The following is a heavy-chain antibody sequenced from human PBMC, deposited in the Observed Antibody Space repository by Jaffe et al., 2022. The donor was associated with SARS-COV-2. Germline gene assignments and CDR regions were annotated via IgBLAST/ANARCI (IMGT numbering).Heavy chain of an antibody. J-gene: IGHJ6*02. CDR1: GFTFSSYS. Sequence: EVQLVESGGGLVKPGGSLRLSCAASGFTFSSYSMNWVRQAPGKGLEWVSSISSSSSYIYYADSVKGRFTISRDNAKNSLYLQMNSLRAEDTAVYYCARDLQGSSPVLRYFDWSEVHGMDVWGQGTTVTVSS. CDR2: ISSSSSYI. D-gene: IGHD3-9*01. CDR3: ARDLQGSSPVLRYFDWSEVHGMDV. V-gene: IGHV3-21*01.